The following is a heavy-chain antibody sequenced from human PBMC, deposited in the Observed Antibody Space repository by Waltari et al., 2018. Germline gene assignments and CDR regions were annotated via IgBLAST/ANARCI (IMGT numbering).Heavy chain of an antibody. CDR1: GASFSAYY. J-gene: IGHJ5*02. Sequence: QVQLQQWGAGLLKPSETLSLTCSVSGASFSAYYWGWVRHVPGKGLEWIGQVRHPGNTNYNPYLQSRVAISIDTTSKQFSLKVFSVTAADTGLYFCTRGGNYDFWSHSPFVDPWGQGTQVIVSS. CDR2: VRHPGNT. V-gene: IGHV4-34*01. CDR3: TRGGNYDFWSHSPFVDP. D-gene: IGHD3-3*01.